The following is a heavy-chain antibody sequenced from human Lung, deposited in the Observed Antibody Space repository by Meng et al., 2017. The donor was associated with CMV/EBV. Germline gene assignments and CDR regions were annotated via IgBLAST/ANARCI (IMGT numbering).Heavy chain of an antibody. CDR2: IYHSGGT. CDR1: GGSLSISTW. J-gene: IGHJ4*02. V-gene: IGHV4-4*02. CDR3: ARDPYATGWAG. Sequence: QMQLQESGPGLVKPSGTLSLTCAVSGGSLSISTWWSWVRQPPGKGLEWIGEIYHSGGTNYNPSLRGRVTISLDKSKNQFSLTLRSVTAADTAAYYCARDPYATGWAGWGQGTLVTVSS. D-gene: IGHD6-19*01.